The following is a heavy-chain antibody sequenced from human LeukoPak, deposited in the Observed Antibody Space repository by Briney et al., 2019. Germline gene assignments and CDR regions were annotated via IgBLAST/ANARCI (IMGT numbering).Heavy chain of an antibody. V-gene: IGHV4-59*01. J-gene: IGHJ4*02. CDR3: ARAPAYSSSCYDY. CDR2: IYYSGST. D-gene: IGHD6-13*01. Sequence: SETLSPTCTVSGGSISSYYWSWIRQPPGKGLEWIGYIYYSGSTNYNPSLKSRVTISVDTSKNQFSLKLSSVTAADTAVYYCARAPAYSSSCYDYWGQGTLVTVSS. CDR1: GGSISSYY.